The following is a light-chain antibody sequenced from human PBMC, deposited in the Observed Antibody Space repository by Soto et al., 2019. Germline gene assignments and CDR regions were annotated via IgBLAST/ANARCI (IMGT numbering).Light chain of an antibody. V-gene: IGLV2-14*03. Sequence: QSALTQPASVSGSPGQSITISCTGTSSDIGGLYNYVSWYQQHPGKAPKLLIYDVNDRPSGVSDRFSGSKSGNTASLTISGLQAEDEADYFCSAYSSGATHVVFGGWTKLTVL. CDR1: SSDIGGLYNY. J-gene: IGLJ2*01. CDR3: SAYSSGATHVV. CDR2: DVN.